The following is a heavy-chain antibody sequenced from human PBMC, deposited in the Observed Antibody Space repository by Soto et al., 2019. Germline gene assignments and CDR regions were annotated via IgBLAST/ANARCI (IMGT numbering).Heavy chain of an antibody. Sequence: SETLSLTCTVSGGSVRSSSYYWGWVRQPPGKGLEWIGSVYYSGSTYYNPSLESRVTISVDKSKNQFSLKLMSLSAADTAVYYCGRLEGLATISYYFDYWGQGALVTVSS. CDR3: GRLEGLATISYYFDY. CDR1: GGSVRSSSYY. CDR2: VYYSGST. J-gene: IGHJ4*02. D-gene: IGHD3-9*01. V-gene: IGHV4-39*01.